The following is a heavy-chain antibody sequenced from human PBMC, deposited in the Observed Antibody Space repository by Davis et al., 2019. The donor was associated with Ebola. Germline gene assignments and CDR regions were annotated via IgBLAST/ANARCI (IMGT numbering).Heavy chain of an antibody. V-gene: IGHV3-30-3*01. J-gene: IGHJ4*02. CDR3: ARVGATVTPI. D-gene: IGHD4-17*01. CDR2: ISYDGSNK. CDR1: GFTFSSYA. Sequence: GESLKISCAASGFTFSSYAMHWVRQAPGKGLEWVAVISYDGSNKYYADSVKGRFTISRDNSKNTLYQQMNSLRAEDTAVYYCARVGATVTPIWGQGTLVTVSS.